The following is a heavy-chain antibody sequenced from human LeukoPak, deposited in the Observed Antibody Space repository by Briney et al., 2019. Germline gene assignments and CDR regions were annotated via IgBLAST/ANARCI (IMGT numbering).Heavy chain of an antibody. D-gene: IGHD1-1*01. CDR2: IYYSGST. CDR3: ARVTRWRYYMDV. Sequence: PSETLSLTCTVSGGSISSSSYYWGWIRQPPGNGLEWIGSIYYSGSTYYNPSLKSRVTISVDTSKNQFSLKLSSVTAADTAVYYCARVTRWRYYMDVWGQGTLVTVSS. V-gene: IGHV4-39*07. J-gene: IGHJ4*02. CDR1: GGSISSSSYY.